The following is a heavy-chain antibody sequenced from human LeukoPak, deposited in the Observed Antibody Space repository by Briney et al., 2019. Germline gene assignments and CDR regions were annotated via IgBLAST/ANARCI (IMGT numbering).Heavy chain of an antibody. V-gene: IGHV4-34*01. Sequence: SETLSLTCAVYGVSITGYYWSWLRQTPGRGLEWVGEIHYTGATSYNPSLKSRATISTDTSKNQFSLRLSSVTAADTAVYYCARGNILTGYCFDFWGQGALVTVSS. CDR1: GVSITGYY. J-gene: IGHJ4*02. CDR3: ARGNILTGYCFDF. D-gene: IGHD3-9*01. CDR2: IHYTGAT.